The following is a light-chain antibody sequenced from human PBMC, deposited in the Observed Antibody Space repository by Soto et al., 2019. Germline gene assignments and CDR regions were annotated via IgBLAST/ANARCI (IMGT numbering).Light chain of an antibody. CDR3: QQYGSSPS. Sequence: EIVVTQSPGTLSLSPGERATLSCRASQSVYSNYLAWYQQKPGQAPRLLIYGASSRATGIADRFSGSGSGTDFTLTISRLEPEDFAVYYCQQYGSSPSFGGGTKVEIE. CDR1: QSVYSNY. V-gene: IGKV3-20*01. J-gene: IGKJ4*01. CDR2: GAS.